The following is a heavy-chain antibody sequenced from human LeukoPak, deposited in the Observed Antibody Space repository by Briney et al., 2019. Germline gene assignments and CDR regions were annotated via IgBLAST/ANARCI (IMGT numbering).Heavy chain of an antibody. CDR2: IIPIFGTA. CDR1: GGTFSSYA. CDR3: ARKGAWSAFDI. Sequence: ASVRVSCKAYGGTFSSYAISWVRQAPGQGLEWMGGIIPIFGTANYAQKFQGRVTITADESTSTAYMELSSLRSEDTAVYYCARKGAWSAFDIWGQGTMVTVSS. J-gene: IGHJ3*02. D-gene: IGHD1-26*01. V-gene: IGHV1-69*01.